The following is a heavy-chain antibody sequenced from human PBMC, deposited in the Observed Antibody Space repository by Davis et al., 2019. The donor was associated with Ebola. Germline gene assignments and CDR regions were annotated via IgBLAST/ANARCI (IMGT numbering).Heavy chain of an antibody. Sequence: GGSLRLSCAASRFTFNTYAMSWVRQPPGKGLEWISSISSSGTVTYYADSVKGRFTISRDSSKNTLDLQMNSLRAEDTALYSCTKGDRDYSSSPFDYWGQGTLVTVSS. CDR3: TKGDRDYSSSPFDY. J-gene: IGHJ4*02. D-gene: IGHD3-22*01. V-gene: IGHV3-23*01. CDR1: RFTFNTYA. CDR2: ISSSGTVT.